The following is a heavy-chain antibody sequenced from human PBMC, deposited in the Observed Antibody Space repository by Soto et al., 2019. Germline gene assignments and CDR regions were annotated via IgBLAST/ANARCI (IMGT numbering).Heavy chain of an antibody. V-gene: IGHV4-61*01. CDR1: GGSISSGRYD. J-gene: IGHJ4*02. Sequence: SETLSLTCTISGGSISSGRYDWSWIRQAPGKGLEWIGYIQSTGITNYNSPLRSRATISVDTSKNQFSLKLTSVTAADTAVYYCGRTDIYGSWASWYWGQGNLVTVSS. CDR2: IQSTGIT. CDR3: GRTDIYGSWASWY. D-gene: IGHD3-10*01.